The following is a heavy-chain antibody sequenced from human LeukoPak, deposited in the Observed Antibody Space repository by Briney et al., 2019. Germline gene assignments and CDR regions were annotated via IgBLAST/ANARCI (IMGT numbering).Heavy chain of an antibody. Sequence: GASVKVSCKASGYTFTGYYMHWVRQAPGQGLEWMGGIIPIFGTANYAQKFQGRVTITADESTSTAYMELSSLRSEDTAVYYCARDKKYYYDSSGSDDAFDIWGQGTMVTVSS. J-gene: IGHJ3*02. CDR1: GYTFTGYY. V-gene: IGHV1-69*13. CDR3: ARDKKYYYDSSGSDDAFDI. D-gene: IGHD3-22*01. CDR2: IIPIFGTA.